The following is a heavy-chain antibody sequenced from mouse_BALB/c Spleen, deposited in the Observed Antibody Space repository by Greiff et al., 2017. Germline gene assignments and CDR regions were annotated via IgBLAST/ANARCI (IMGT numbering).Heavy chain of an antibody. Sequence: VQLQQSGAELVKPGASVKLSCTASGFNIKDTYMHWVKQRPEQGLEWIGRIDPANGNTKYDPKFQGKATITADTSSNTAYLQLSSLTSEDTAVYYCASYYGSFPFYYAMDYWGQGTSVTVSS. D-gene: IGHD1-2*01. V-gene: IGHV14-3*02. CDR2: IDPANGNT. CDR3: ASYYGSFPFYYAMDY. CDR1: GFNIKDTY. J-gene: IGHJ4*01.